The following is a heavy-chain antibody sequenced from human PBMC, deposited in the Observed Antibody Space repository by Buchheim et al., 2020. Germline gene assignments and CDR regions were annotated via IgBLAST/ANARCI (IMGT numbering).Heavy chain of an antibody. V-gene: IGHV3-7*01. CDR2: IKQDGSEK. D-gene: IGHD1-7*01. Sequence: EVQLVESGGGLVQPGGSLRLSCAASGFTFSSSWMSWVRQAPGKGLEWVANIKQDGSEKYYVDSVKGRFTISREHAQNSIYLQMNSLRAEDTAVYYCARVRYNWNYAPYYYYYGMDVWGQGTT. CDR1: GFTFSSSW. CDR3: ARVRYNWNYAPYYYYYGMDV. J-gene: IGHJ6*02.